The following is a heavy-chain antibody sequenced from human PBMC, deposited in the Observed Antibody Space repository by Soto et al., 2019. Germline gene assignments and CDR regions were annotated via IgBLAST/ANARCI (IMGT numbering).Heavy chain of an antibody. J-gene: IGHJ4*02. CDR2: IYYSGST. CDR1: GGSFSGYY. V-gene: IGHV4-34*01. Sequence: SETLSLTCAVYGGSFSGYYWSWIRQPPGKGLEWIGYIYYSGSTYYNPSLKSRVTISVDTSKNQFSLKLSSVTAADTAVYYCARSDSSGYYLDYWGQGTLVTVPS. CDR3: ARSDSSGYYLDY. D-gene: IGHD3-22*01.